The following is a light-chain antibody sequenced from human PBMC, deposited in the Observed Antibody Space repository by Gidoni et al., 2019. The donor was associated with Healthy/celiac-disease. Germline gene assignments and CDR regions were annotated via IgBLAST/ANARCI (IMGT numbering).Light chain of an antibody. CDR2: WAS. J-gene: IGKJ1*01. CDR1: QSVLYSSNNKNY. Sequence: GSLGERATINCKSSQSVLYSSNNKNYLAWYQQKPGQPPKLLIYWASTRESGVPDRFSGSGSGTDFTLTISSLQAEDVAVYYCQQYYSTPWTFXXXTKVEIK. V-gene: IGKV4-1*01. CDR3: QQYYSTPWT.